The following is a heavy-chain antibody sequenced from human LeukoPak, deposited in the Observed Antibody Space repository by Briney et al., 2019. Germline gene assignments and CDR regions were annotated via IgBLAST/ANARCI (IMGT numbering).Heavy chain of an antibody. Sequence: SETLSLTCTVSGGSISSSSYYWGWIRQPPGKGLEWIGSIYYSGSTYYNPSLKSRVTISVDTSKNQFSLKLSSVTAADTAVYYCARGAYYYGSGRDWFDPWGQGTLVTVSS. CDR1: GGSISSSSYY. CDR3: ARGAYYYGSGRDWFDP. CDR2: IYYSGST. D-gene: IGHD3-10*01. V-gene: IGHV4-39*07. J-gene: IGHJ5*02.